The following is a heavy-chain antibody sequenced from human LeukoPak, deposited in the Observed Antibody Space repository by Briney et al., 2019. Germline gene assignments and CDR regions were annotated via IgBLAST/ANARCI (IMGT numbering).Heavy chain of an antibody. CDR2: ISGSGGST. V-gene: IGHV3-23*01. D-gene: IGHD6-19*01. J-gene: IGHJ4*02. Sequence: PGGSLRLSCAASGFTFSSYAMSWVRQAPGKGLEWVSAISGSGGSTYYADSVKGRFTISRDNSKNTLYLHMNSLRAEDTAVYYCAKDPTYIAVAGLIDYWGQGTLVTVSS. CDR3: AKDPTYIAVAGLIDY. CDR1: GFTFSSYA.